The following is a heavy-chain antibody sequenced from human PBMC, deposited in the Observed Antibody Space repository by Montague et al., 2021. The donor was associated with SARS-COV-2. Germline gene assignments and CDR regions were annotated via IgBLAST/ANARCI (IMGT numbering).Heavy chain of an antibody. V-gene: IGHV4-30-2*01. CDR2: IYHSGDT. CDR3: ARGGGYSDLHYFDY. D-gene: IGHD4-17*01. Sequence: TLSLTCAVSGGSISSGTYSWSWIRQPPGKGLEWIGYIYHSGDTYYNPSLKSRVTISVDRSKNQLSLRLSSVTAADTAVYYCARGGGYSDLHYFDYWGQGTLVTVSS. CDR1: GGSISSGTYS. J-gene: IGHJ4*02.